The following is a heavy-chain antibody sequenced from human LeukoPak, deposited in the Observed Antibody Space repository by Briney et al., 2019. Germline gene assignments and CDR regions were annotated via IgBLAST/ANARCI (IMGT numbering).Heavy chain of an antibody. V-gene: IGHV3-23*01. Sequence: GGSLRLSCAASGFTFSSYAMHWVRQAPGKGLEWVSVISGSGDSTYYADSVKGRFTISRDNSKNTLYLQMTSLRADDMALYYCGKGGSYYDSPVYGWGLGALVTVSS. CDR2: ISGSGDST. CDR3: GKGGSYYDSPVYG. CDR1: GFTFSSYA. J-gene: IGHJ1*01. D-gene: IGHD3-22*01.